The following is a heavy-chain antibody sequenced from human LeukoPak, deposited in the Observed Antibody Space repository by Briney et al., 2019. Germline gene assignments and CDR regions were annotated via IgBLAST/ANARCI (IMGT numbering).Heavy chain of an antibody. V-gene: IGHV3-74*01. CDR1: GFTSSSYW. CDR2: INSDGSST. J-gene: IGHJ4*02. D-gene: IGHD1-14*01. Sequence: AGGSLRLSCAASGFTSSSYWMHWVRQAPGKGLVWVSSINSDGSSTSYADSVKGRFTISRDNAKNTLYLQMNSLRAEDTAVYYCATETNGRHYDYWGQGTLLTVSS. CDR3: ATETNGRHYDY.